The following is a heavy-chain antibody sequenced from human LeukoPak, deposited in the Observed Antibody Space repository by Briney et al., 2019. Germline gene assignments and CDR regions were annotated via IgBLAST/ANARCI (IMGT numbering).Heavy chain of an antibody. CDR1: GGSSSGYY. Sequence: SETLSLTCAVYGGSSSGYYWSWIRQPPGKGLEWIGEINHSGSTNYNPSLKSRVTISVDTSKNQFSLKLSSVTAADTAVYYCARLSGTVSGYWGQGTLVTVSS. CDR2: INHSGST. V-gene: IGHV4-34*01. CDR3: ARLSGTVSGY. J-gene: IGHJ4*02. D-gene: IGHD1-26*01.